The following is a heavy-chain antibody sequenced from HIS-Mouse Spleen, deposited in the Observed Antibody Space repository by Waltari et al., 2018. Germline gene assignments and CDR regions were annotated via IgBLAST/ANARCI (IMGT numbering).Heavy chain of an antibody. CDR1: GGSISSSSYY. J-gene: IGHJ2*01. V-gene: IGHV4-39*07. D-gene: IGHD6-13*01. CDR2: IYSSGST. CDR3: AREIPYSSSWYDWYFDL. Sequence: QLQLQESGPGLVKPSETLSLTCTVSGGSISSSSYYWGWIRQPPGKGLEWLGSIYSSGSTYHNPSLKSRVTISVDTSKNQFSLKLSSVTAADTAVYYCAREIPYSSSWYDWYFDLWGRGTLVTVSS.